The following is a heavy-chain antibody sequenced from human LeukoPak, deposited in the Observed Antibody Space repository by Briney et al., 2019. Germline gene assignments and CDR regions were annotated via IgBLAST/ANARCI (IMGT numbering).Heavy chain of an antibody. J-gene: IGHJ6*02. Sequence: KTSETLSLTCAVSGGSISSGGYSWSWIRQPPGKGLEWIGYIYHSGSTYYNPSLKSRVTISVDRSKNQFSLKLSSVTAADTAVYYCASIAARDPYYYYGMDVWGQGTTVTVSS. V-gene: IGHV4-30-2*01. CDR1: GGSISSGGYS. D-gene: IGHD6-6*01. CDR3: ASIAARDPYYYYGMDV. CDR2: IYHSGST.